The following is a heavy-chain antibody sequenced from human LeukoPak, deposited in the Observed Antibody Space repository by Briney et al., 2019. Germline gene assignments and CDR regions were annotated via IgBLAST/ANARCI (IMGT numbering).Heavy chain of an antibody. CDR3: ARSPPARFLEWLSDY. J-gene: IGHJ4*02. Sequence: ASVKVSCKASGYTFTSYDINWVRQATGQGLEWMGWISAYNGNTNYAQKLQGRVTMTTDTSTSTAYMELRSLRSDDTAVYYCARSPPARFLEWLSDYWGQGTMVGVSS. CDR1: GYTFTSYD. V-gene: IGHV1-18*01. CDR2: ISAYNGNT. D-gene: IGHD3-3*01.